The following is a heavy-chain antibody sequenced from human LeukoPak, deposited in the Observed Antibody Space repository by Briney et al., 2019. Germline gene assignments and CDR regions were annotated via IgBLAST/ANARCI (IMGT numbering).Heavy chain of an antibody. CDR2: IDTNTGSP. D-gene: IGHD3-22*01. J-gene: IGHJ4*02. CDR1: GYTFTTYP. Sequence: GASVKVSCKASGYTFTTYPINWVRQAPGQGLEWMGWIDTNTGSPTYAQGLTGRFVFSLDTSVNTAFLQISSLKAEDSAIYFCANCYDSSGFFAYWGQGTLVTVSS. CDR3: ANCYDSSGFFAY. V-gene: IGHV7-4-1*02.